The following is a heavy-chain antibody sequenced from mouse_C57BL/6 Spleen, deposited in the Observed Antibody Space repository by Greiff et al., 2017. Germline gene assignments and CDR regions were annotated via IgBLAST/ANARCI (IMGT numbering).Heavy chain of an antibody. J-gene: IGHJ2*01. CDR1: GYTFTDYN. CDR2: INPNNGGT. D-gene: IGHD6-5*01. Sequence: EVQLQQSGPELVKPGASVKMSCKASGYTFTDYNMHWVKQTHGKSLEWIGYINPNNGGTSYNQKFKGKATLTGNKSSSTAYMELRSLTSEDSAVYYCAKSLPLFDYWGQGTTLTVSA. V-gene: IGHV1-22*01. CDR3: AKSLPLFDY.